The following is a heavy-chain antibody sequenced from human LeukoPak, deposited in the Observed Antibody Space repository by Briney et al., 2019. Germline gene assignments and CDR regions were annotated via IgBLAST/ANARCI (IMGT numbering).Heavy chain of an antibody. CDR2: IKQDGSEK. D-gene: IGHD2-21*01. Sequence: GGSLRLSCAASGFTFSSYWMSWVRQAPGKGLEWVGNIKQDGSEKYYVDSVKGRFTISRDNAKNSLYLQMNSLRAEDTAVYYCARVKGHIDKLYYFDYWGQGTLVTVSS. V-gene: IGHV3-7*01. CDR3: ARVKGHIDKLYYFDY. CDR1: GFTFSSYW. J-gene: IGHJ4*02.